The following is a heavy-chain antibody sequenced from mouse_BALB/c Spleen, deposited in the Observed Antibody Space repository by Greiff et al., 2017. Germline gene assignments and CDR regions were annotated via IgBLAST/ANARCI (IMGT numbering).Heavy chain of an antibody. J-gene: IGHJ4*01. CDR3: ARSWVDY. Sequence: QVQLQQSGAELARPGASVKLSCKASGYTFTSYWMQWVKQRPGQGLEWIGAIYPGDGDTRYTQKFKGKATLTADKSSSTAYMQLSSLTSEDSAVYYCARSWVDYWGQGTSVTVAS. CDR1: GYTFTSYW. CDR2: IYPGDGDT. V-gene: IGHV1-87*01.